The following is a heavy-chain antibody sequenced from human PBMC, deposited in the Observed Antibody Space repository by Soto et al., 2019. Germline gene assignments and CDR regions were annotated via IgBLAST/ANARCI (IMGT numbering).Heavy chain of an antibody. CDR2: ISYDGSNK. Sequence: GGSLRLSCAASGFTFSSYGMHWVRQAPGKGLEWVAVISYDGSNKYYADSVKGRFTFSRDNSKNTLYLQMNSLRAEDTAVYYCAKGGSSWYGSFDYWGQGTLVTVSS. D-gene: IGHD6-13*01. V-gene: IGHV3-30*18. CDR1: GFTFSSYG. J-gene: IGHJ4*02. CDR3: AKGGSSWYGSFDY.